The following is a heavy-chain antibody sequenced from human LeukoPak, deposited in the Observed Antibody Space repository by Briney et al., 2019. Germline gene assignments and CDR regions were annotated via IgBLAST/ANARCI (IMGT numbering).Heavy chain of an antibody. CDR2: IREERSQE. J-gene: IGHJ5*02. D-gene: IGHD5-18*01. CDR3: ASLDTAKQPLANH. V-gene: IGHV3-7*03. CDR1: GLTVSNHW. Sequence: PGGSLRLSCVASGLTVSNHWMSWVRQAPGKGLEWVANIREERSQEYYVDSVKGRFTISKNSAKNSLYLQMNTLRVEDTAMYYCASLDTAKQPLANHWGQGTLVTVSS.